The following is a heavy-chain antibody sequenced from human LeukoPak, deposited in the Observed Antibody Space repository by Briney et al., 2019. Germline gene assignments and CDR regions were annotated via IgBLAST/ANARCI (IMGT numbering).Heavy chain of an antibody. V-gene: IGHV1-46*01. CDR3: ARDLVVVVPAASGDGHYGMDV. CDR2: INPSGGST. D-gene: IGHD2-2*01. CDR1: GYTFTSYY. Sequence: ASVKVSCKASGYTFTSYYMHWVRQAPGQGLEWMGIINPSGGSTSYAQKFQGRVTMTRDTSTSTVYVELSSLRSEDTAVYYCARDLVVVVPAASGDGHYGMDVWGQGTTVTVSS. J-gene: IGHJ6*02.